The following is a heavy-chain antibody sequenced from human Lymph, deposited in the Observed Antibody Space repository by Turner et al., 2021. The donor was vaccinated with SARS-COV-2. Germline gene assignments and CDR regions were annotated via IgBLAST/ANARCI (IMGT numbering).Heavy chain of an antibody. CDR1: GFTFSSYA. V-gene: IGHV3-30-3*01. Sequence: QVQLVESGGVVVQPGRSLRLSCAASGFTFSSYAMYWVRQAPGKGLEWVAVISYDGSNKYYADSVKGRFTISRDNSKNTLYLQMNSLRAEDTAVYYCARGDYYGSGSYPGKTFDCWGQGTLVTVSS. D-gene: IGHD3-10*01. CDR2: ISYDGSNK. CDR3: ARGDYYGSGSYPGKTFDC. J-gene: IGHJ4*02.